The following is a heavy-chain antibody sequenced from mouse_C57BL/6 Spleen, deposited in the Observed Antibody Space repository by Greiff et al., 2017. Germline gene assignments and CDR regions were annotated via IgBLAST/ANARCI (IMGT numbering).Heavy chain of an antibody. D-gene: IGHD4-1*01. CDR2: IYPGDGDT. V-gene: IGHV1-82*01. Sequence: VQLQQSGPELVKPGASVKISCKASGYAFSSSWMNWVKQRPGKGLEWIGRIYPGDGDTNYNGKFKGKATLTADKSSSTAYMQLSSLTSEDSAVYVCARGSTTGTGFAYWGQGTLVTVSA. CDR1: GYAFSSSW. CDR3: ARGSTTGTGFAY. J-gene: IGHJ3*01.